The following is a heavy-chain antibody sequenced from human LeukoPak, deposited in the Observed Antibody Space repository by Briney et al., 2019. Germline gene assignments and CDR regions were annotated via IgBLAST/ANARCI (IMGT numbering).Heavy chain of an antibody. D-gene: IGHD2-2*01. CDR2: IRYGGSNK. CDR3: AKSGGYCSSTSCSYYYYMDV. V-gene: IGHV3-30*02. J-gene: IGHJ6*03. CDR1: GFTFSSYG. Sequence: GGSLRLSCAASGFTFSSYGMHWVRQAPGKGLEWVAFIRYGGSNKYYADSVKGRFTISRDNSKNTLYLQMYSLRAEDTAVYYCAKSGGYCSSTSCSYYYYMDVWGKGTTVTVSS.